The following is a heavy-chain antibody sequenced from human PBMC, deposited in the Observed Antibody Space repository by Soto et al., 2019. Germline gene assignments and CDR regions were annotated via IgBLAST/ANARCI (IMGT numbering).Heavy chain of an antibody. CDR1: GGSFSGYY. J-gene: IGHJ6*02. CDR2: INHSGST. D-gene: IGHD3-10*01. V-gene: IGHV4-34*01. CDR3: ARGPYGSGSYVRRPEPRVGYV. Sequence: QVQLQQWGAGLLKPSETLSLTCAVYGGSFSGYYWSWIRQPPGKGLEWIGEINHSGSTNYNPSLKSRVTISVDTSKNQFSLKLSSVTAADTAVYYCARGPYGSGSYVRRPEPRVGYVWGQGTTVTVSS.